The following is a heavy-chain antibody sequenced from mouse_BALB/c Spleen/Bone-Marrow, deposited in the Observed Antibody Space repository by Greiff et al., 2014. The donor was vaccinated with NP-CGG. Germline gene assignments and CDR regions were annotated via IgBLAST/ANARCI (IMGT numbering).Heavy chain of an antibody. CDR3: SRHHRFAYYFDY. CDR2: IHPNSGNS. Sequence: QVQLQQSGSVLVRPGASAKLSCKASGYTFTNSWIHWAKQRPGHGPEWIGEIHPNSGNSNYNEIFKGKARLTVDSSSSTAYVDLSSLTSEDSAVYYCSRHHRFAYYFDYWGQGTTLTVSS. D-gene: IGHD3-1*01. J-gene: IGHJ2*01. CDR1: GYTFTNSW. V-gene: IGHV1S130*01.